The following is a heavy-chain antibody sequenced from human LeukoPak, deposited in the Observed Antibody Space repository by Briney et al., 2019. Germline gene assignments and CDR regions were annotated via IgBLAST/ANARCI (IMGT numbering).Heavy chain of an antibody. CDR3: ARDRAYYYDSSGYLYGMDV. V-gene: IGHV4-4*09. CDR2: IYTSGST. CDR1: GGSIRSYY. D-gene: IGHD3-22*01. Sequence: PSETLSLTCTVSGGSIRSYYWSWIRQPPGKGLEWIGDIYTSGSTNYNPSLKSRVTISVDTSKNQFSLKLNSVTAADTAVYYCARDRAYYYDSSGYLYGMDVWGQGTTVTVSS. J-gene: IGHJ6*02.